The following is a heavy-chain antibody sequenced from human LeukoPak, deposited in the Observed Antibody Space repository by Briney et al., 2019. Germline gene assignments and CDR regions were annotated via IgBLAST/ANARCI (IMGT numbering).Heavy chain of an antibody. CDR3: ARVHFSRGKQE. CDR1: GGTFSSYA. Sequence: SVKVSCKASGGTFSSYAISWVRQAPGQGLEWMGRIIPILGIANYAQKFQGRVTITADKSTSTAYMELSSLRSEDTAVYYCARVHFSRGKQEWGQGTLVTVSS. CDR2: IIPILGIA. V-gene: IGHV1-69*04. J-gene: IGHJ4*02. D-gene: IGHD2/OR15-2a*01.